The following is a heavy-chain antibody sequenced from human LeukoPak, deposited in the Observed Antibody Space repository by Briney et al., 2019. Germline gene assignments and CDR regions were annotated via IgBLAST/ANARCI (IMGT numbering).Heavy chain of an antibody. CDR2: IIPIFGTA. J-gene: IGHJ5*02. CDR3: ASGNYDFWSGYPGHTLS. CDR1: GGTFSSYA. V-gene: IGHV1-69*01. Sequence: SSVKVSCKASGGTFSSYAISWVRQAPGQGLEWMGGIIPIFGTANYAQKFQGRVTITADESTSTAYMELSSLRSEDTAVYYCASGNYDFWSGYPGHTLSWGQGTLVTVSS. D-gene: IGHD3-3*01.